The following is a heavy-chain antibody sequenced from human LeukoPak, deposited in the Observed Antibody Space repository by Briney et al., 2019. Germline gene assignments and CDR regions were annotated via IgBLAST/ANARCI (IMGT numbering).Heavy chain of an antibody. D-gene: IGHD6-6*01. Sequence: SEALSLTCTVSGASISSYYWSWIRHPPKKGLEWIGYIYYFGSTNYSASLKSRVTISVDTSKNHFSLKLSSVTAADTAVYYCARISTSAPYFDYWGQGTLVTVSS. V-gene: IGHV4-59*08. CDR2: IYYFGST. J-gene: IGHJ4*02. CDR1: GASISSYY. CDR3: ARISTSAPYFDY.